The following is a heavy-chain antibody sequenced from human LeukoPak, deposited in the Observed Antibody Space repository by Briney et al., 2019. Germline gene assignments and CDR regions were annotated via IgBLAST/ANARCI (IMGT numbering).Heavy chain of an antibody. Sequence: SETLSLTCTVSGGSISSYYWSWIRQPPGKGLEWIGYIYYSGSTNYNPSLKSRVTISVDTSKNQFSLKLSSVTAADTAVYYCAIGGYSYGTDYWGQGTLVTVSS. CDR3: AIGGYSYGTDY. D-gene: IGHD5-18*01. J-gene: IGHJ4*02. V-gene: IGHV4-59*01. CDR2: IYYSGST. CDR1: GGSISSYY.